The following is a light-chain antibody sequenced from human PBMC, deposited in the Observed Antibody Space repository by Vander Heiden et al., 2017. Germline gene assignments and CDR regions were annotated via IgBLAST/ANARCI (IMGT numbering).Light chain of an antibody. CDR1: SSDVGGYNS. Sequence: QSALPQPASVSGSPGQSITIACTGTSSDVGGYNSVSWYHQHPGKAPKLVIYEFSNRPSGVSNRCAGSKSGNTASLTISGLQAEDEADYYCNSSTDSSTLVVFGGGTKLTVL. CDR2: EFS. J-gene: IGLJ2*01. CDR3: NSSTDSSTLVV. V-gene: IGLV2-14*01.